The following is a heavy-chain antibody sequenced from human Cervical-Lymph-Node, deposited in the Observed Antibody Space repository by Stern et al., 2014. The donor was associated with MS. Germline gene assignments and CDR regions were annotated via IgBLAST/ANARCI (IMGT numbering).Heavy chain of an antibody. CDR1: GFSYSSSW. J-gene: IGHJ4*02. Sequence: EDQLVESGGDLVQPGGSLRLSCAASGFSYSSSWMAWVRQVPGKGLEWVAKIKQDGSDKYYVDSVKGRFTISRDNAKNSLYLQMDSLRVEDTAVYYCARDSWRSIDYWGLGTLVTVSS. CDR3: ARDSWRSIDY. D-gene: IGHD3-3*01. V-gene: IGHV3-7*01. CDR2: IKQDGSDK.